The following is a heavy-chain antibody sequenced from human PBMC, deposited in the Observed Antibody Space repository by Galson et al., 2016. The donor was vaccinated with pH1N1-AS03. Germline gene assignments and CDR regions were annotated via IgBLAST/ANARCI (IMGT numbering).Heavy chain of an antibody. V-gene: IGHV3-48*04. CDR2: ISNDVNTM. D-gene: IGHD2-15*01. CDR3: ARRTPFDV. Sequence: SLRLSCAASGFSFSSYSMSWVRQAPGKGLEWISYISNDVNTMYYADSVKGRFTISRDNDKKSLFRQMDSLRVEDSGLYYCARRTPFDVWGQGTMVTVSS. CDR1: GFSFSSYS. J-gene: IGHJ3*01.